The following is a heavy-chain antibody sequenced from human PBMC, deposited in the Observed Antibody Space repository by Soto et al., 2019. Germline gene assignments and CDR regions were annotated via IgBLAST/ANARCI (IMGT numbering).Heavy chain of an antibody. CDR1: GGSISSSSYY. CDR2: IYYSGST. Sequence: QLLESGPGLVKPSETLSLTCTVSGGSISSSSYYWGWIRQPPGKGLEWIGSIYYSGSTYYNPSLKSRVTISVDTSKNQFSLKLSSVTAADTAVYYCARQAYSSGWYDYWGQGTLVTVSS. J-gene: IGHJ4*02. CDR3: ARQAYSSGWYDY. V-gene: IGHV4-39*01. D-gene: IGHD6-19*01.